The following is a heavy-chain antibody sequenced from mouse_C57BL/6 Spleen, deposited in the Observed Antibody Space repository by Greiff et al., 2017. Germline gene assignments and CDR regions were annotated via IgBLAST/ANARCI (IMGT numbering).Heavy chain of an antibody. J-gene: IGHJ3*01. D-gene: IGHD1-1*01. Sequence: VQLQQSGAELVRPGASVKLSCTASGFNIKDYYMHWVKQRPEQGLEWIGRIDPEDGDTEYAPKFQGKATMTADTSSNTAYLQLSSLTSEDTAVYYCTPYYYGSSGGFAYWGQGTLVTVSA. V-gene: IGHV14-1*01. CDR3: TPYYYGSSGGFAY. CDR2: IDPEDGDT. CDR1: GFNIKDYY.